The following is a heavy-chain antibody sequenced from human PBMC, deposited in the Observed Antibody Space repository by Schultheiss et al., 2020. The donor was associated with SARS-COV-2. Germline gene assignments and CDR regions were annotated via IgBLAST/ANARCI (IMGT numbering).Heavy chain of an antibody. CDR3: ATYYDFWSGYRIDY. D-gene: IGHD3-3*01. V-gene: IGHV3-48*01. CDR1: GFTFSSYS. J-gene: IGHJ4*02. Sequence: GGSLRLSCAASGFTFSSYSMNWVRQAPGKGLEWVSYISSSSSTIYYADSVKGRFTISRDNAKNSLYLQMNSLRAEDTAVYYCATYYDFWSGYRIDYWGQGTLVTVSS. CDR2: ISSSSSTI.